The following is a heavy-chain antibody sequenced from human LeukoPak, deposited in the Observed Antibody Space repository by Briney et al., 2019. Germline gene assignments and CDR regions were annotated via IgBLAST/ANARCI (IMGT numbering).Heavy chain of an antibody. D-gene: IGHD3-16*01. CDR3: ARHWGLYDPIDY. CDR2: GYYSGRT. V-gene: IGHV4-39*01. CDR1: GGSISSTNYY. Sequence: PSETLSLTCTVSGGSISSTNYYWDWIRQSPGKGLEWIGSGYYSGRTYSNPSLKSRITISVDTSKNQFSRKLTSVTAADTALYYCARHWGLYDPIDYWGQGTLVTVFS. J-gene: IGHJ4*02.